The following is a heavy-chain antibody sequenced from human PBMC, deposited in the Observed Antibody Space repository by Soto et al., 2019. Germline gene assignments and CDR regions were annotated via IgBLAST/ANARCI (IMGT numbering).Heavy chain of an antibody. D-gene: IGHD3-9*01. Sequence: GASVKVSCKVSGYTLTELSMHWVRQAPGKGLEWMGGFDPEDGETIYAQKFQGRVTMTEDTSTDTAYMELSSLRSEDTAVYYCATARAVLRYFDWLLIDYWGQGTLVTVSS. CDR1: GYTLTELS. V-gene: IGHV1-24*01. CDR3: ATARAVLRYFDWLLIDY. J-gene: IGHJ4*02. CDR2: FDPEDGET.